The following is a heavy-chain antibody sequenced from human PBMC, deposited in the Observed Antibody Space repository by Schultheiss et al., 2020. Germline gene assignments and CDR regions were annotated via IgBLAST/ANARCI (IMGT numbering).Heavy chain of an antibody. CDR3: ARGPERATIPY. D-gene: IGHD5-24*01. CDR2: IYYSGST. Sequence: SETLSLTCTVSAGSIIHYYWSWIRQPPGKGLEWIGQIYYSGSTNYNPSLKSRVTISVDTSKNQFSLRLSSVTAADTAVYFCARGPERATIPYWGQGTLVTVSS. V-gene: IGHV4-59*01. CDR1: AGSIIHYY. J-gene: IGHJ4*02.